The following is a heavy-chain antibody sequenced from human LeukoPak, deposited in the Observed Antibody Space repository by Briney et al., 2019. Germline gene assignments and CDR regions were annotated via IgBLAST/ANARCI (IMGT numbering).Heavy chain of an antibody. D-gene: IGHD6-13*01. CDR2: FDPEDGET. J-gene: IGHJ3*02. Sequence: VKVSCQVSGYTLTELSMHWVRQAPGKGLEWMGGFDPEDGETIYAQKFQGRVTVTEDTSTDTAYMELSSLRSEDTAVYYCATDREVVAAAASDAFDIWGQGTMVTVSS. CDR1: GYTLTELS. CDR3: ATDREVVAAAASDAFDI. V-gene: IGHV1-24*01.